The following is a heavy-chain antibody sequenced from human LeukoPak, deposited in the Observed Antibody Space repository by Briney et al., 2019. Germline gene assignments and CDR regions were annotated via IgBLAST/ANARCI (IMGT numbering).Heavy chain of an antibody. CDR2: IHSGGST. CDR1: GFTVRNNF. Sequence: GGSLRLSCAASGFTVRNNFMYWVRQAPGKGLEWVSVIHSGGSTGYADSVKGRFTISRDDSKNTLYLQMNSLRAEDTAVYYCAREENGGVYDDGFDIWGHGTMVTVSS. J-gene: IGHJ3*02. CDR3: AREENGGVYDDGFDI. D-gene: IGHD5/OR15-5a*01. V-gene: IGHV3-53*01.